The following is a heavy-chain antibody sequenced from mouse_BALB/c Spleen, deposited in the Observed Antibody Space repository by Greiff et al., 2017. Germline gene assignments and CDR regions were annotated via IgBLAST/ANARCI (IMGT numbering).Heavy chain of an antibody. CDR3: ARSWGLWLRRAWFAY. CDR2: INPSTGYT. J-gene: IGHJ3*01. CDR1: GYTFTSYW. D-gene: IGHD2-2*01. Sequence: QVQLKQSGAELAKPGASVKMSCKASGYTFTSYWMHWVKQRPGQGLEWIGYINPSTGYTEYNQKFKDKATLTADKSSSTAYMQLSSLTSEDSAVYYCARSWGLWLRRAWFAYWGQGTLVTVSA. V-gene: IGHV1-7*01.